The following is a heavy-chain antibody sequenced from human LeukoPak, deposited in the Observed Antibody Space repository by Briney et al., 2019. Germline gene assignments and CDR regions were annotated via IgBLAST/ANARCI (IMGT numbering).Heavy chain of an antibody. D-gene: IGHD4-17*01. CDR3: AKDVKSDGVWDIDH. Sequence: PGGSLRLSCAASGFTFSSYAMNWVRQAPGKGLEWVSGIYGSGGGQTFYADSVRGRFIISRDDSRNLVFLHMDRLRVEDTGLYYCAKDVKSDGVWDIDHWGQGTVVTVSS. V-gene: IGHV3-23*01. CDR1: GFTFSSYA. CDR2: IYGSGGGQT. J-gene: IGHJ4*02.